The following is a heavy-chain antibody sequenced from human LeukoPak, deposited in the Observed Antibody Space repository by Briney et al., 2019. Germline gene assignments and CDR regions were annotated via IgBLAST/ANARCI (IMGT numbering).Heavy chain of an antibody. V-gene: IGHV3-21*01. Sequence: GGSLRLSCAASGFTFSSHSMNWVRQAPGKGLEWVSSISSSSSYIYYADSVKGRFTISRDNAKNSLYLQMNSLRAEDTAVYYCAREPGYSSSLDYWGQGTLVTVSS. CDR3: AREPGYSSSLDY. D-gene: IGHD6-13*01. CDR2: ISSSSSYI. J-gene: IGHJ4*02. CDR1: GFTFSSHS.